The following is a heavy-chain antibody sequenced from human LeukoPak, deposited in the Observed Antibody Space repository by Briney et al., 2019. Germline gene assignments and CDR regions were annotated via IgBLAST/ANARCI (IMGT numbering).Heavy chain of an antibody. D-gene: IGHD6-13*01. CDR2: IYYSGST. Sequence: SETLSLTCTVSGGSISSYYWSWTRQPPGKGLEWIGYIYYSGSTNYNPSLKSRVTISVDTSKNQFSLKLSSVTAADTAVYYCARGHSSSWYVPHLDYWGQGTLVTVSS. V-gene: IGHV4-59*01. CDR1: GGSISSYY. CDR3: ARGHSSSWYVPHLDY. J-gene: IGHJ4*02.